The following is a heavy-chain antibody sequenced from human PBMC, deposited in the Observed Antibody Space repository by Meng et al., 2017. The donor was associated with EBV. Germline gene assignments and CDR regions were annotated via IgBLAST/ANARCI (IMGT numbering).Heavy chain of an antibody. CDR3: ARAEIAAAGRLNY. J-gene: IGHJ4*02. D-gene: IGHD6-13*01. CDR2: IIPIFGTA. Sequence: QGELGRVGAEVKKPWSSVKVSCKAAGGTFSSYAISWVRQAPGQGLEWMGGIIPIFGTANYAQKFQGRVTITADKSTSTAYMELSSLRSEDTAVYYCARAEIAAAGRLNYWGQGTLVTVSS. CDR1: GGTFSSYA. V-gene: IGHV1-69*06.